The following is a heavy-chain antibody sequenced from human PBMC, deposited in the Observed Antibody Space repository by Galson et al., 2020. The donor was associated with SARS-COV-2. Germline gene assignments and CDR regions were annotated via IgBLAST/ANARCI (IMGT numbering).Heavy chain of an antibody. Sequence: QLGESLKISCAASGFTFSSYAMHWVRQAPGKGLEWVAVISYDGSNKYYADSLKGRFTISRDNSKNTLYLQMNSLRAEDTAVYYCARTYSGSYSGYFDYWGQGTLVTVSS. V-gene: IGHV3-30*04. CDR3: ARTYSGSYSGYFDY. D-gene: IGHD1-26*01. J-gene: IGHJ4*02. CDR1: GFTFSSYA. CDR2: ISYDGSNK.